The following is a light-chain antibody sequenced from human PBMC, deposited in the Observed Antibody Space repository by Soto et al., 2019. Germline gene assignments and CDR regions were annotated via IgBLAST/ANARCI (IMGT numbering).Light chain of an antibody. CDR2: GAS. Sequence: EIVMTQSPDTLSVSPGERVTLSCRSSQNVGTNLAGYQQKPGQAPRLLIYGASTRATGFPARFSGSGSVTEFTLTISSLQSGDFAVYYCQQYNNWPITFGQGTRLEIK. CDR3: QQYNNWPIT. J-gene: IGKJ5*01. V-gene: IGKV3-15*01. CDR1: QNVGTN.